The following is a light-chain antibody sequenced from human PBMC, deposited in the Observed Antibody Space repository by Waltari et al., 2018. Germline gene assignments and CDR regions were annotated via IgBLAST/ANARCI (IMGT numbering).Light chain of an antibody. CDR1: TSDVESYNL. V-gene: IGLV2-23*02. CDR2: EVS. Sequence: QSALTQPASVSGSPGQSITISCTGTTSDVESYNLVSWYQQHPAKAPKLLIYEVSKRPSGVSNRFSGSKSGNTASLTIAGLQAEDEADYYCFSYARSSAFAVFGGGTKVTVL. CDR3: FSYARSSAFAV. J-gene: IGLJ3*02.